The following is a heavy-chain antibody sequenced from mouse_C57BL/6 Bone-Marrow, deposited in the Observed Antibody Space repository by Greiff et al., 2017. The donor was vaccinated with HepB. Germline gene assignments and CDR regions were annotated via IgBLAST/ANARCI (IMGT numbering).Heavy chain of an antibody. D-gene: IGHD1-1*01. CDR1: GYAFTNYL. Sequence: VQLQQSGAELVRPGTSVKVSCKASGYAFTNYLIEWVKQRPGQGLEWIGVINPGSGGTNYNEKFKGKATLTADKSSSTAYKQLSSLTSEDSAVYFCAVVAKYWYFDVWGTGTTVTVSS. CDR2: INPGSGGT. V-gene: IGHV1-54*01. CDR3: AVVAKYWYFDV. J-gene: IGHJ1*03.